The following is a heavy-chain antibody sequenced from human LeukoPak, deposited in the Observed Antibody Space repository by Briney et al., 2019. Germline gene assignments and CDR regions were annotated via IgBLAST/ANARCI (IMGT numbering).Heavy chain of an antibody. CDR1: GFTVSSNY. V-gene: IGHV3-53*01. D-gene: IGHD4-17*01. CDR3: ARATVTTDYYYGMDV. Sequence: GGSLRLSCAASGFTVSSNYMSRVRQAPGKGLEWVSVIYSGGSTYYADSVKGRFTISRDNSKNTLYLQMSSLRAEDTAVYYCARATVTTDYYYGMDVWGQGTTVTVSS. J-gene: IGHJ6*02. CDR2: IYSGGST.